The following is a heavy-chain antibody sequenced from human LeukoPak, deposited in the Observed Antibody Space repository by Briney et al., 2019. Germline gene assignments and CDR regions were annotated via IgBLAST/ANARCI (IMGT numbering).Heavy chain of an antibody. CDR3: AREGVLWDYYYYYGMDV. CDR2: IKQDGSEK. CDR1: GFTFSSYW. J-gene: IGHJ6*02. Sequence: GGSLRLSCAASGFTFSSYWMSWVRQAPGKGLEWVANIKQDGSEKYYVDPVKGRFTISRDNAKNSLYLQMNSLRAEDTAVYYCAREGVLWDYYYYYGMDVWGQGTTVTVSS. D-gene: IGHD2/OR15-2a*01. V-gene: IGHV3-7*01.